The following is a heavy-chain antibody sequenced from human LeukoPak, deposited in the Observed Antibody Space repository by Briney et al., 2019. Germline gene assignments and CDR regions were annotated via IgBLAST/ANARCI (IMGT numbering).Heavy chain of an antibody. V-gene: IGHV4-59*08. CDR1: GGSISSYY. J-gene: IGHJ4*02. Sequence: SETLSLTCTVSGGSISSYYWSWIRQPPGKGLEWIGYIYCSGSTNYNPSLKSRVTISVDTSKNQFSLKLSSVTAADTAVYYCARTGLNWAIDYWGQGTLVTVSS. CDR2: IYCSGST. CDR3: ARTGLNWAIDY. D-gene: IGHD7-27*01.